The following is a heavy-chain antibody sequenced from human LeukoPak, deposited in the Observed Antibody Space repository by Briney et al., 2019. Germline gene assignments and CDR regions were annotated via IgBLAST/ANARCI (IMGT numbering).Heavy chain of an antibody. V-gene: IGHV7-4-1*02. CDR2: INTNTGNP. J-gene: IGHJ3*02. D-gene: IGHD1-26*01. CDR3: ARVLIVGANNAFDI. Sequence: ASVKVSCKASGGTFSSYAISWVRQAPGQGLEWMGWINTNTGNPTYAQGFTGRFVFSLDTSVSTAYLQISSLRAEDTAVYYCARVLIVGANNAFDIWGQGTMVTVSS. CDR1: GGTFSSYA.